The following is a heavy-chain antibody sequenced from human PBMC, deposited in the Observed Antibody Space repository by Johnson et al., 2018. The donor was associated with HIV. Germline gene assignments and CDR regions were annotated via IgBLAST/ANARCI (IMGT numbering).Heavy chain of an antibody. D-gene: IGHD2-15*01. CDR1: GFTFSSYG. CDR2: ISYDGSNK. V-gene: IGHV3-30*18. Sequence: VQLVESGGGVVQPGRSLRLSCAASGFTFSSYGMHWVRQAPGTGLEWVAVISYDGSNKYYADSVKGRFTISRDNSKNTLYLQLNSLRAEDTAVYYCAKDSLLGYCSGGSCYDDDAFDSWGQGTMVTVSS. CDR3: AKDSLLGYCSGGSCYDDDAFDS. J-gene: IGHJ3*02.